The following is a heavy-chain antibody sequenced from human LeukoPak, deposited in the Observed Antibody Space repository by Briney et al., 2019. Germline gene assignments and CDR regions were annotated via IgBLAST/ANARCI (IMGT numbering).Heavy chain of an antibody. CDR3: AKEQVYYDSSGYPYNWFDP. CDR2: ISGSGGST. V-gene: IGHV3-23*01. CDR1: GFTFSSYA. Sequence: GGSLRLSCAASGFTFSSYAMSWVRQAPGKGLEWVSAISGSGGSTYYADSVKGRFTISRDNSKNTLYLQMNSPRAEDTAVYYCAKEQVYYDSSGYPYNWFDPWGQGTLVTVSS. D-gene: IGHD3-22*01. J-gene: IGHJ5*02.